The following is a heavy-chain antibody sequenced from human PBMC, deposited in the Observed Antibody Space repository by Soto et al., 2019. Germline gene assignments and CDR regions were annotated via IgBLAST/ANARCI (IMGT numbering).Heavy chain of an antibody. CDR1: GFTFSSYA. J-gene: IGHJ4*02. V-gene: IGHV3-23*01. CDR2: ISGSGGST. CDR3: VFAPAAYGDYVPFDY. Sequence: PGGSLRLSCAASGFTFSSYAMSWVRQAPGKGLEWVSAISGSGGSTYYADSVKGRFTISRDNSKNTLYLQMNSLRAEDTAVYYSVFAPAAYGDYVPFDYWGQGTLVTVSS. D-gene: IGHD4-17*01.